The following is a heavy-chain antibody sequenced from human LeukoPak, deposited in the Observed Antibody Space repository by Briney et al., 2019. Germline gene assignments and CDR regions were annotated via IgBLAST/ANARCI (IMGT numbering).Heavy chain of an antibody. CDR3: AKSLLEWILSDAFDI. Sequence: PGGSLRLSCAASGFTFSSFAMNWVRQAPGKGLEWVSAISGSGGSTYYADSVKGRFTISRDNSKNTLYLQMNSLRAEDTAVYYCAKSLLEWILSDAFDIWGQGTMVTVSS. CDR2: ISGSGGST. CDR1: GFTFSSFA. D-gene: IGHD3-3*01. J-gene: IGHJ3*02. V-gene: IGHV3-23*01.